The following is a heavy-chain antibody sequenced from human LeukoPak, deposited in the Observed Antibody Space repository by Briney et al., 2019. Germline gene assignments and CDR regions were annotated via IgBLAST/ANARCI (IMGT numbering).Heavy chain of an antibody. CDR1: GFTFSRYW. CDR3: AELGITMIGGV. J-gene: IGHJ6*04. CDR2: ISSDGSTT. Sequence: GGSLRLSCEASGFTFSRYWMHWVRQAPGKGLVWVSRISSDGSTTNYADSVKGRFTISRDNAKNSLYLQMNSLRAEDTAVYYCAELGITMIGGVWGKGTTVTISS. D-gene: IGHD3-10*02. V-gene: IGHV3-74*01.